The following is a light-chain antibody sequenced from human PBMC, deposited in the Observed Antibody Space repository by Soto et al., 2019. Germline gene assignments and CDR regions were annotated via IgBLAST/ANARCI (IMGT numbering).Light chain of an antibody. Sequence: EIVMTQSPATLFVSPGERATLSCRASQSVSSNLAWYQQKPGQAPRLLIYGASTRATGIPARFSGSGSGTEFTLTISSLQPDDFATYYCQHYNSYSEAFGQGTKVDI. CDR1: QSVSSN. V-gene: IGKV3-15*01. CDR2: GAS. CDR3: QHYNSYSEA. J-gene: IGKJ1*01.